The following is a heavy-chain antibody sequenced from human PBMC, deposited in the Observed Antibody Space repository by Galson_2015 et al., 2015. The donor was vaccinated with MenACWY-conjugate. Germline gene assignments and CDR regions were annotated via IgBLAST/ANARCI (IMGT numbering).Heavy chain of an antibody. J-gene: IGHJ6*03. CDR1: GFSFRSNA. V-gene: IGHV3-23*01. D-gene: IGHD6-13*01. CDR3: VKERGSWSQNYFFYIMDV. CDR2: ISASGGST. Sequence: SLRLSCAASGFSFRSNAMSWVRQAPGKGLEWVSAISASGGSTYYPDYAQERFTISRDTSKNTLFMAMNSLRGEDTAVYYCVKERGSWSQNYFFYIMDVWGKGTTGTVS.